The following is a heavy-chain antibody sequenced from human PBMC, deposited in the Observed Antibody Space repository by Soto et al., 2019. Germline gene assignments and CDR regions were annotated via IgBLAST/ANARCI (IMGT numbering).Heavy chain of an antibody. D-gene: IGHD3-10*01. CDR3: AKASGWFGEFDY. Sequence: EVQLLESGGGLVQPGGSLRLSCAASGFTFSSYAMSWVRQAPGKGLEWVSAISGSGGSTYYADSVKGRFTISRDNSKNTLYLQMKSLRAEDTAVYYWAKASGWFGEFDYWGQGTLVTVSS. CDR1: GFTFSSYA. CDR2: ISGSGGST. J-gene: IGHJ4*02. V-gene: IGHV3-23*01.